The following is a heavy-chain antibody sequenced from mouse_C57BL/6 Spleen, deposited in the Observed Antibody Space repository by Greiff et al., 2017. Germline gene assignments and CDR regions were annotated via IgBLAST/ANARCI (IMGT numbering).Heavy chain of an antibody. CDR1: GFTFSSYG. CDR2: ISSGGSYT. D-gene: IGHD6-2*01. J-gene: IGHJ2*01. Sequence: EVQQVESGGDLVKPGGSLKLSCAASGFTFSSYGMSWVRQTPDKRLEWVATISSGGSYTYYPDSVKGRFTISRDNAKNTLYLQMSSLKSEDTAMYYCARLSLSGGDRYYFDYWGQGTTLTVSS. CDR3: ARLSLSGGDRYYFDY. V-gene: IGHV5-6*01.